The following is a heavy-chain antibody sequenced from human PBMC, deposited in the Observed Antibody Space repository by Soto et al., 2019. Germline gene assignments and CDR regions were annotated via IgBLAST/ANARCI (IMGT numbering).Heavy chain of an antibody. V-gene: IGHV1-69*01. J-gene: IGHJ4*02. CDR2: TA. Sequence: TANYAQKFQGRVTITADESTSTAYMELSSLRSEDTAVYYCARFTAARPSSASDYWGQGTLVTVSS. D-gene: IGHD6-6*01. CDR3: ARFTAARPSSASDY.